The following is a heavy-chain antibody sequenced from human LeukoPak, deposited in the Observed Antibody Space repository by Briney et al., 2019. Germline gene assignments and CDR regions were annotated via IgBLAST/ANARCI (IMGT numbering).Heavy chain of an antibody. J-gene: IGHJ4*02. CDR1: GGSISSYY. V-gene: IGHV4-59*01. CDR2: IYYSGST. D-gene: IGHD4-17*01. CDR3: ARVDGGDYGAHFDY. Sequence: SETLSLTCTASGGSISSYYWSWIRQPPGKGVQWIGYIYYSGSTNYNPSLKSRVTISVDTSKNQFSLKLSSVTAADTAVYYCARVDGGDYGAHFDYWGQGTLVTVSS.